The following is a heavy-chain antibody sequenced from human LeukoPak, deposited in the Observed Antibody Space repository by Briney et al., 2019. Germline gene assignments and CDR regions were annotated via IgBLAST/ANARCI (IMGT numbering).Heavy chain of an antibody. D-gene: IGHD3-22*01. J-gene: IGHJ4*02. CDR3: AKKSYYYARTRYYDY. CDR1: GFTFSSDA. V-gene: IGHV3-23*01. Sequence: GGSLRVSCAVSGFTFSSDAMSWGRQAPGKRREWGSGIIGSGDSTYYADSVKGRFTISRDNSKTTLYLHMNSLRAEDTAVYYCAKKSYYYARTRYYDYWGQGTLVTVSS. CDR2: IIGSGDST.